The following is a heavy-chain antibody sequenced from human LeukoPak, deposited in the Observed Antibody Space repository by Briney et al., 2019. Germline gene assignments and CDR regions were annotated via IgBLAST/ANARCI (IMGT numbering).Heavy chain of an antibody. V-gene: IGHV1-69*13. Sequence: SVKVSYKASGGTFSSYAISWVRQAPGQGLEWMGGIIPIFGTANYAQKFQGRVTITADESTSTAYMELSSLRSEDTAVYYCARDGGSGSYYYMDVWGKGTTVTVSS. D-gene: IGHD1-26*01. CDR3: ARDGGSGSYYYMDV. CDR1: GGTFSSYA. J-gene: IGHJ6*03. CDR2: IIPIFGTA.